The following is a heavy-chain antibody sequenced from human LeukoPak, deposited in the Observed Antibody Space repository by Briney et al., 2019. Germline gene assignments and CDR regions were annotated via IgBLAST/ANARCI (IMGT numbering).Heavy chain of an antibody. CDR1: GYSFTSYW. V-gene: IGHV5-51*01. Sequence: GESLKISCKCSGYSFTSYWIGWVRQMSGKGLEWMGIIYPADSDTSYSPSFQGQVAISADKSISTAYLQWSSLKASDTGMYYCARVPSSGTYYGAFDIWGRGTMVTVSS. J-gene: IGHJ3*02. CDR3: ARVPSSGTYYGAFDI. D-gene: IGHD1-26*01. CDR2: IYPADSDT.